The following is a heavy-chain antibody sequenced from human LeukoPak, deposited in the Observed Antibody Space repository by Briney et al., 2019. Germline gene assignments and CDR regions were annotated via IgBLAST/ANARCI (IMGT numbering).Heavy chain of an antibody. Sequence: ASVKVSCMASGYTFTGYYMHWVRQAPGQGLEWMGWIHPSTGNPTYAQGFTGRFVFSLDTSVSTTYLQISSLKAEDTAVYFCARAFQSLGGLSLPDYWGQGTLLTVSS. CDR1: GYTFTGYY. CDR3: ARAFQSLGGLSLPDY. CDR2: IHPSTGNP. D-gene: IGHD3-16*02. J-gene: IGHJ4*02. V-gene: IGHV7-4-1*02.